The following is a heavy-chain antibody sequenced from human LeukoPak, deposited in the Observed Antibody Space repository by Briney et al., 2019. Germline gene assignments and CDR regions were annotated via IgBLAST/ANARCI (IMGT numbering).Heavy chain of an antibody. CDR1: GFAFRTYG. Sequence: GGSLRLSCAASGFAFRTYGMSWVRQAPGKGLEWVSALSGNGVYTYYADSLKGRFTISRDNSKNTLYLQMNSLRAEDTAVYYCAKDLAWGLDYWGQGTLVTVSS. CDR3: AKDLAWGLDY. J-gene: IGHJ4*02. CDR2: LSGNGVYT. V-gene: IGHV3-23*01. D-gene: IGHD7-27*01.